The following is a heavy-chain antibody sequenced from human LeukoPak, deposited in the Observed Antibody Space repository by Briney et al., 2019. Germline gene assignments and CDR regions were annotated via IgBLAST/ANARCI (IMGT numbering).Heavy chain of an antibody. CDR1: GGPFSGYY. CDR3: ARGASTGGGGHAAFDI. D-gene: IGHD1-1*01. CDR2: INHSGSA. Sequence: SETLSLTCAVYGGPFSGYYWSWIRQPPGKGLEWIGEINHSGSANYNPSLKSRVTISVDMSKNQFSLKLSSVTAADTSVYYCARGASTGGGGHAAFDIWGQGTMVTVS. V-gene: IGHV4-34*01. J-gene: IGHJ3*02.